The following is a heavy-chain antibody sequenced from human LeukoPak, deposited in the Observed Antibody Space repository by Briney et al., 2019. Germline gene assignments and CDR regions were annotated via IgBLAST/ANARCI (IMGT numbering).Heavy chain of an antibody. Sequence: GSLRLSCAASGFTFRSYCMHWVRQAPGKGLEWVAVIWYDGSNKYYADSVKGRFTISRDNSKNTLYLQMNSLRAEDTAVYYCAKNPGGFYDSSGYYYYYYMDVWGKGTTVTVSS. CDR1: GFTFRSYC. V-gene: IGHV3-33*06. CDR3: AKNPGGFYDSSGYYYYYYMDV. CDR2: IWYDGSNK. J-gene: IGHJ6*03. D-gene: IGHD3-22*01.